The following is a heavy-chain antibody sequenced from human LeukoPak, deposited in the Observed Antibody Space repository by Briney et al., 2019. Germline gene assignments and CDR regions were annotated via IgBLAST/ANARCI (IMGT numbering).Heavy chain of an antibody. CDR2: INPSGGST. V-gene: IGHV1-46*01. Sequence: GASVKVSCKASGYTLTSYYMHWVRQAPGQGLEWMGIINPSGGSTSYAQKFQGRVTMTRDTSTSTVYMELSSLRSEDTAVYYCARDRFRGPEYYYYGMDVWGQGTTVTVSS. CDR3: ARDRFRGPEYYYYGMDV. J-gene: IGHJ6*02. CDR1: GYTLTSYY. D-gene: IGHD3-3*01.